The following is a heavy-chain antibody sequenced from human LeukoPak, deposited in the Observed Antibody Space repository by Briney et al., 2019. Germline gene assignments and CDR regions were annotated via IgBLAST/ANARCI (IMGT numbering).Heavy chain of an antibody. V-gene: IGHV4-39*01. D-gene: IGHD3-10*02. Sequence: SETLSLTCAVSGVSISCGSNYYWGWIRQSPGQGLEWIGSVYYSGSTYYNPSLKSRVTMSVDTPKNQFSLKLSSVTAADTAVYYCARHGRKSYVSWFDPWGQGYLVSVSS. J-gene: IGHJ5*02. CDR2: VYYSGST. CDR3: ARHGRKSYVSWFDP. CDR1: GVSISCGSNYY.